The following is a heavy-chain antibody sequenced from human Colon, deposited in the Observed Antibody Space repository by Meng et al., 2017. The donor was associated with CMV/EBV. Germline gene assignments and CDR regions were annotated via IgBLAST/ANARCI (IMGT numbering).Heavy chain of an antibody. Sequence: SETLSLTCTVSGVSINSGGYYWTWIRQHPGKGLEWIGYIYYTGSTYYNPSLKSRVTISVDTSKNQFSLRLNSVTAADTAVYYCARGGARGSGSGLDYWGQGALVTVSS. CDR2: IYYTGST. CDR3: ARGGARGSGSGLDY. CDR1: GVSINSGGYY. D-gene: IGHD3-10*01. J-gene: IGHJ4*02. V-gene: IGHV4-31*03.